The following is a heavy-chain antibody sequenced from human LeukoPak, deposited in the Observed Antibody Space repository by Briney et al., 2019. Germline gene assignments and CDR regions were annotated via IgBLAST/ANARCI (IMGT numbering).Heavy chain of an antibody. CDR3: ATVGTYYYDSSGLDY. D-gene: IGHD3-22*01. V-gene: IGHV1-2*06. CDR1: GYTFTGYY. Sequence: ASVKVSCKASGYTFTGYYIHWVRQAPGQGLQWMGRINPNSGGTNYAQNFQGRVTMTRDTSISTAYMELSSLRSEDTAVYYCATVGTYYYDSSGLDYWGQGTLVTVSS. CDR2: INPNSGGT. J-gene: IGHJ4*02.